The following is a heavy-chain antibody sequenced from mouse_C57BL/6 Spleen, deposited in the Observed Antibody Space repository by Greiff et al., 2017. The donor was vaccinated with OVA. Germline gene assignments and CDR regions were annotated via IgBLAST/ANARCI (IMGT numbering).Heavy chain of an antibody. V-gene: IGHV1-15*01. CDR3: TRGYGNYWYFDV. D-gene: IGHD2-10*02. CDR1: GYTFTDYE. Sequence: VKLMESGAELVRPGASVTLSCKASGYTFTDYEMHWVKQTPVHGLEWIGAIDPETGGTAYNQKFKGKAILTADKSSSTAYMELRSLTSEDSAVYYCTRGYGNYWYFDVWGTGTTVTVSS. J-gene: IGHJ1*03. CDR2: IDPETGGT.